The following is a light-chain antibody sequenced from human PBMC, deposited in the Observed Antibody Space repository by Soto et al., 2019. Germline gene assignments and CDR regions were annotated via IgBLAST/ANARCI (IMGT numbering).Light chain of an antibody. V-gene: IGKV3-15*01. CDR1: QSVSRN. J-gene: IGKJ4*01. Sequence: EIVMTQSPATLSVSPGERATVSCRASQSVSRNLAWYQQKPGQAPRLLIYGASSRATGIPVRFSGSGSGTEFTLTISSLQSEDFAVYYCLQYNKWPPLTFGGGTKVEIK. CDR2: GAS. CDR3: LQYNKWPPLT.